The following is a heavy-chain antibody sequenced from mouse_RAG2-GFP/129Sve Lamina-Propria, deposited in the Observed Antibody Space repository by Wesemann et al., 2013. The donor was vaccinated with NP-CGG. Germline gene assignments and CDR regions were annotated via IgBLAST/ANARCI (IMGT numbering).Heavy chain of an antibody. V-gene: IGHV1-34*02. J-gene: IGHJ3*01. CDR1: GYTFTDYY. Sequence: VQLQQSGAELMKPGASVKLSCKATGYTFTDYYMDWVKQSHGKSLEWIGYIYPNNGGTSYNQKFKGKATLTVDKSSSTAYMELHSLTSEDSAVYYCARILFAYWGQGTLVTVSA. CDR3: ARILFAY. CDR2: IYPNNGGT.